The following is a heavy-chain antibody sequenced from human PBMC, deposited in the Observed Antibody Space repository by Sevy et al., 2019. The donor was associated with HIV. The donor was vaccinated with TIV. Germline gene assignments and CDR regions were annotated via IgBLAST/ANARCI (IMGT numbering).Heavy chain of an antibody. J-gene: IGHJ4*02. Sequence: GGSLRLSCAASGFTFSSYSMNWVRQAPGKGLEWVSYISSSTNIIYYADSVKGRFTISRDNAKNSLYLQLNSLRAEDTAGYHCARGKGHDFWSGYYLDYWGLGALVTVSS. D-gene: IGHD3-3*01. CDR1: GFTFSSYS. CDR2: ISSSTNII. V-gene: IGHV3-48*01. CDR3: ARGKGHDFWSGYYLDY.